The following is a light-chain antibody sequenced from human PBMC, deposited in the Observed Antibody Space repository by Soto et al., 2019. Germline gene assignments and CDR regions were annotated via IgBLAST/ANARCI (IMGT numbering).Light chain of an antibody. J-gene: IGKJ4*01. CDR1: QSVLYSSNNKNY. CDR2: WAS. CDR3: QQYYSAPPPT. Sequence: DIVMTQSPDSLAVSLGERATINCKSSQSVLYSSNNKNYLAWYQQKSGQPPKLLICWASTRESGVPDRFSGSGSGTDFTLTISSLQAEDVAVYYCQQYYSAPPPTFGGGTKVEIK. V-gene: IGKV4-1*01.